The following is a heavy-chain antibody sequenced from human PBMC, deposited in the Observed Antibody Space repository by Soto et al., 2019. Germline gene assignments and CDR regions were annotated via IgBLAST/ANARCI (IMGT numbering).Heavy chain of an antibody. Sequence: SETLSLTCTVSGGSISSYYGSWIRQPPGKGLEWIGYIYYSGSTNYNPSLKSRVTISVDTSKNQFSLKLSSVTAADTAVYYCARGRYYDFWSGYYYYYGMDVWGQGTTVTVSS. CDR2: IYYSGST. CDR1: GGSISSYY. J-gene: IGHJ6*02. CDR3: ARGRYYDFWSGYYYYYGMDV. V-gene: IGHV4-59*01. D-gene: IGHD3-3*01.